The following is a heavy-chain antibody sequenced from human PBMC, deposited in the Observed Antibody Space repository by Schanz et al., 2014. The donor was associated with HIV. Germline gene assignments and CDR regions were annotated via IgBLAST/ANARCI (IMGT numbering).Heavy chain of an antibody. CDR2: INHSGST. J-gene: IGHJ4*01. V-gene: IGHV4-34*01. CDR1: GGSFSDYY. CDR3: ARGDFGGNSVDF. Sequence: QVQLQQWGAGLLKPSETLSLTCAVYGGSFSDYYWSWIRQFPGKGLQWIGEINHSGSTNYNPSLNSRVTMSVDMSKNQFSLKMTSVTAADTAMYFCARGDFGGNSVDFWGHGNLVTVSS. D-gene: IGHD2-21*02.